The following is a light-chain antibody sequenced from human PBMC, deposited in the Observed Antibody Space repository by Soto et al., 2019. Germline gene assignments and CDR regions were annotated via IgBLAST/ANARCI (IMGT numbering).Light chain of an antibody. CDR2: GAS. J-gene: IGKJ5*01. CDR3: QQYGSSTIT. CDR1: QSVSSSY. Sequence: EIVLTQSPGTLSLSPGERATLSCRASQSVSSSYLAWYQQKPGQALRLLIYGASSRATGIPDRVSGSGSGTDFTLTISRLEPEDFAVYYCQQYGSSTITFGQGTRLESK. V-gene: IGKV3-20*01.